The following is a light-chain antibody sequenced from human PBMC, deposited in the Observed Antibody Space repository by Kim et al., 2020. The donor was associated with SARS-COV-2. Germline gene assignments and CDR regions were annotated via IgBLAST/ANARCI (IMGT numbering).Light chain of an antibody. CDR1: QTVNTY. CDR2: DSS. V-gene: IGKV3-11*01. J-gene: IGKJ5*01. Sequence: VSPGERATLSCRASQTVNTYRAWYQHKPGQAPRLLIYDSSNRATGIPARFSGSGSGTDFTLTISSVDPEDFGVYYCHQRNDWPITFGLGTRLEIK. CDR3: HQRNDWPIT.